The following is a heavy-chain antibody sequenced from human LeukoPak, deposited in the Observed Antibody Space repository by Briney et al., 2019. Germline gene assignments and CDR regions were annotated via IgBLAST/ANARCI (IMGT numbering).Heavy chain of an antibody. D-gene: IGHD6-13*01. V-gene: IGHV4-4*07. CDR2: IYTSGST. CDR1: GGSISSYY. J-gene: IGHJ6*03. Sequence: SSETLSLTCTVSGGSISSYYWSWIRQPARKGLEWIGRIYTSGSTNYNPSLKSRVTMSVDTSKNQFSLKLSSVTAADTAAYYCARDASSSWGYDYYYYMDVWGKGTTVTVSS. CDR3: ARDASSSWGYDYYYYMDV.